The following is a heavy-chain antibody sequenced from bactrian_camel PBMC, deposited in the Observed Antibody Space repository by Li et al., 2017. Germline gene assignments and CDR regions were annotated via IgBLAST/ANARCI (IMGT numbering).Heavy chain of an antibody. Sequence: HVQLVESGGGSVQAGGSLRLSCAASTFTYWSYCIGWFRQSPGSEREGVAALYTGVTDDPIQYADSVKGRFTISQDSARNTVYLQMNNLQPEDTATYYCAEERGSRGEHCYSLNYWGQGTQVTVS. CDR2: TGVTDDPI. J-gene: IGHJ4*01. V-gene: IGHV3S63*01. D-gene: IGHD6*01. CDR3: AEERGSRGEHCYSLNY. CDR1: TFTYWSYC.